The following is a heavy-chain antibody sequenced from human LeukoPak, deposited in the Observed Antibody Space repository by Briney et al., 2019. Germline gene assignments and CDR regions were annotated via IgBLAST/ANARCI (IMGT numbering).Heavy chain of an antibody. V-gene: IGHV3-48*01. J-gene: IGHJ3*02. D-gene: IGHD2-8*02. CDR3: AGDLRSGGPDAFDI. CDR1: GFTFSSYA. Sequence: GGSLRLSCAASGFTFSSYAMNWVRQAPGKGLEWVSYISSSSSTIYYADSVKGRFTISRDNAKNSLYLQMNSLRAEDTAVYYCAGDLRSGGPDAFDIWGQGTMVTVSS. CDR2: ISSSSSTI.